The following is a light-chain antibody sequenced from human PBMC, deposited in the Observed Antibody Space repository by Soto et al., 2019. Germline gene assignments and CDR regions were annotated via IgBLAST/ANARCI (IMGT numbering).Light chain of an antibody. CDR2: DAS. CDR1: QSISSW. Sequence: DIQMTQSPSTLSASVGDRVTITCRASQSISSWLAWYQQKPGKAPKLLIYDASSLESGVPSRFSGSGSGTEFTLTISGLQPDDFATYYCQQYNSYSRYTFGQGTKLEIK. V-gene: IGKV1-5*01. CDR3: QQYNSYSRYT. J-gene: IGKJ2*01.